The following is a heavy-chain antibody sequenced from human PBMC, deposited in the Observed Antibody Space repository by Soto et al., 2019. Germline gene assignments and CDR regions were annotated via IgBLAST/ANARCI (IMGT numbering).Heavy chain of an antibody. CDR1: GGSISSSSYY. D-gene: IGHD6-13*01. Sequence: SETLSLTCTVSGGSISSSSYYWGWIRQPPGKGLEWIGRIYYSGSTYYNPSLKSRVTISVDTSKNQFSLKLSSVTAADTAVYYCARAAAGISYYYYYGMDVWGQWTTVTVS. V-gene: IGHV4-39*01. CDR2: IYYSGST. J-gene: IGHJ6*02. CDR3: ARAAAGISYYYYYGMDV.